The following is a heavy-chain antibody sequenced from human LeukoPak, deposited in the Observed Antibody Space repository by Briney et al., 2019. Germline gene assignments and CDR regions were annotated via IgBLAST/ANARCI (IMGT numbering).Heavy chain of an antibody. J-gene: IGHJ3*02. CDR2: IWYDGSNK. CDR1: GFTFSSYG. CDR3: ARPSAPRETAFDI. Sequence: PGTSLRLSCAASGFTFSSYGMHWVRQAPGKGLEWVAVIWYDGSNKYYADSVKGRFTISRDNSKNTLYLQMNSLRAEDTAVYYCARPSAPRETAFDIWGQGTMVTVSS. V-gene: IGHV3-33*08.